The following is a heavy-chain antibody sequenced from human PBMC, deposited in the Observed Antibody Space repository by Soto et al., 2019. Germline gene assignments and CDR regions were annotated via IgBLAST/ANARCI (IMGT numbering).Heavy chain of an antibody. D-gene: IGHD2-15*01. CDR1: GGSISTSNYY. CDR3: ATFVARASLLTDFHF. Sequence: PSETLSLTCTVSGGSISTSNYYWGWVRQPPGKGLDWIGNIYYSGTTYYNPSLKSRVTISVDTSKIQFSLKLNSVTAADTAVYYCATFVARASLLTDFHFLGPGTLHTVFS. J-gene: IGHJ4*02. CDR2: IYYSGTT. V-gene: IGHV4-39*01.